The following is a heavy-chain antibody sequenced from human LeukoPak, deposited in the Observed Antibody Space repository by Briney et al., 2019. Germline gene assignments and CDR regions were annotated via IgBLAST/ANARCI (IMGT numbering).Heavy chain of an antibody. CDR1: GFTFSNYE. J-gene: IGHJ1*01. Sequence: PGGSLRLSCAASGFTFSNYEMNWVRQAPGKGLEWISYICNGGNNMYYADSVKGRFTISRDNDKNSLYLQMSSLRAEDTSVYYCAVAYSSVWHDEDFLLWGQGTLVTGSS. CDR3: AVAYSSVWHDEDFLL. V-gene: IGHV3-48*03. D-gene: IGHD6-19*01. CDR2: ICNGGNNM.